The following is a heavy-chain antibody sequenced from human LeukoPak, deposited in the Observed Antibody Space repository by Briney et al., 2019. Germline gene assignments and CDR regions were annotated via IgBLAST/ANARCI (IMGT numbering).Heavy chain of an antibody. V-gene: IGHV4-30-4*01. D-gene: IGHD2-15*01. CDR1: GVSISSGYYF. J-gene: IGHJ2*01. CDR3: AGGNSGGGHYWYFGL. CDR2: SFYSGTT. Sequence: SETLSLTCTVSGVSISSGYYFWTWVRQPPGKGLEWVGYSFYSGTTYYNPSLESRVAISVDTSQNQFSLRLSSVTAADTAVYYCAGGNSGGGHYWYFGLWGRGTLVAVSS.